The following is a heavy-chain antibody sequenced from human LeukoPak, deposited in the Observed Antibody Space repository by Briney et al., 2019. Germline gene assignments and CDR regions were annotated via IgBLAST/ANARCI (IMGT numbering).Heavy chain of an antibody. Sequence: GASVKVSCKASGYTITGYYIHWVRQAPGQGLEWMGWINPNSGDTNYAQKFQGRVTMTRDTSISTAFMELSRLRSDDTAVYYCARDRHWNQGNFDYWGQGTLVTVSS. CDR2: INPNSGDT. J-gene: IGHJ4*02. D-gene: IGHD1-1*01. CDR3: ARDRHWNQGNFDY. CDR1: GYTITGYY. V-gene: IGHV1-2*02.